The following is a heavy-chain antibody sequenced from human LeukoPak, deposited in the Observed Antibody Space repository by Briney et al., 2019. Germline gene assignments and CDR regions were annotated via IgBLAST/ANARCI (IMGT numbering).Heavy chain of an antibody. CDR2: FDPEDGET. J-gene: IGHJ4*02. CDR1: GYTLTELS. CDR3: ATADCSGGSCYFDY. Sequence: ASVKVSCKFSGYTLTELSMHWVRQAPGKGLEWMGGFDPEDGETIYAQKFQGRVTMTEDTSTDTAYMELSSLRSEDTAVYYCATADCSGGSCYFDYWGQGTLVTVSS. V-gene: IGHV1-24*01. D-gene: IGHD2-15*01.